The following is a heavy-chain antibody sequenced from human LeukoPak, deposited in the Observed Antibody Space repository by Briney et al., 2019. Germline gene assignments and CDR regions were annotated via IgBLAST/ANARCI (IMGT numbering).Heavy chain of an antibody. CDR1: GGSISNYY. D-gene: IGHD3-22*01. V-gene: IGHV4-59*01. Sequence: SETLSLTCTVSGGSISNYYWSWIRQFPGKGLEWIGYIHYSGSPNYNPSPKGRVTISVDTSKNHFSLKLTSVTAADTAVYYCAVDYGSTGYYFSMDVWGKGTTVTVSS. CDR2: IHYSGSP. J-gene: IGHJ6*03. CDR3: AVDYGSTGYYFSMDV.